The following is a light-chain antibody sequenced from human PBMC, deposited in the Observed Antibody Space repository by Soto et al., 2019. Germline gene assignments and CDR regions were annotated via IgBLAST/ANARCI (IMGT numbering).Light chain of an antibody. Sequence: NPATQSPPTLSASVGDRVTITCRASQTISTWMAWYQQKPGKAPKLLVYDASTLQSGVASRFSGSGSGTEFTLVISGLQPDDSATYYCQQYTNTNNPWMFGQGTKVDI. J-gene: IGKJ1*01. CDR2: DAS. CDR1: QTISTW. V-gene: IGKV1-5*01. CDR3: QQYTNTNNPWM.